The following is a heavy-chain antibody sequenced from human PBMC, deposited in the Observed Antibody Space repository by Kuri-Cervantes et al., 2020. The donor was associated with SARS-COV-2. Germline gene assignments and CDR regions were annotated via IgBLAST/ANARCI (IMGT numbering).Heavy chain of an antibody. J-gene: IGHJ3*01. CDR2: ISGSGGST. V-gene: IGHV3-23*01. Sequence: SCKASGGTFSSYAMSWVRQAPGKGLEWVSAISGSGGSTYYADSVKGRFTISRDNSKKTLYLQMNRLRPEDTAVYYCAKDLEGYCDRSTCYSLGGPLVFEFWGQGTMVTVSS. CDR1: GGTFSSYA. D-gene: IGHD2-21*02. CDR3: AKDLEGYCDRSTCYSLGGPLVFEF.